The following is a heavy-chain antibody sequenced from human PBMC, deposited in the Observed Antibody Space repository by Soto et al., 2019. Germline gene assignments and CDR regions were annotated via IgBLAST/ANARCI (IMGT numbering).Heavy chain of an antibody. CDR1: GGTFSTST. V-gene: IGHV1-69*08. Sequence: QVQLVQSGAEVKKPGSSVKVSCKASGGTFSTSTFTWVRQAPGQGLEWMGRTIPLLNVADYAKDFQSRVTITAHTSTSTAYMKLTSLTSKDTAVYYCARDSPIGSTYSGYDAIDSWGQGTLVTVSS. CDR2: TIPLLNVA. J-gene: IGHJ4*02. CDR3: ARDSPIGSTYSGYDAIDS. D-gene: IGHD5-12*01.